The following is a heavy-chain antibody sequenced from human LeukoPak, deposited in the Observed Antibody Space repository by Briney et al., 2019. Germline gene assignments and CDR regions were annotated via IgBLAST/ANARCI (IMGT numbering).Heavy chain of an antibody. CDR3: ARDYCTNGVCYWFDP. Sequence: VASVKVSCKASGYTFTSYGISWVRQAPGQGLEWMGWISAYNGNTNYAQKLQGRVTMTTDTSTSTAYMELSSLRSEDTAVYYCARDYCTNGVCYWFDPWGQGTLVTVSS. V-gene: IGHV1-18*01. J-gene: IGHJ5*02. D-gene: IGHD2-8*01. CDR1: GYTFTSYG. CDR2: ISAYNGNT.